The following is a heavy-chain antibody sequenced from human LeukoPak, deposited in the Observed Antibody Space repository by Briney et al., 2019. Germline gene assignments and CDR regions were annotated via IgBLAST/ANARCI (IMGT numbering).Heavy chain of an antibody. CDR1: GYTFTNCY. Sequence: ASVKVSCKASGYTFTNCYMHWVRQAPGQGLEGMGIINPSGGSTSYAQKFQGRVTMTRDTSTSTVYMELSSLRSEDTAGYYCASSLAAAGYYFDYWGQGTLVTVSS. D-gene: IGHD6-13*01. V-gene: IGHV1-46*01. CDR3: ASSLAAAGYYFDY. J-gene: IGHJ4*02. CDR2: INPSGGST.